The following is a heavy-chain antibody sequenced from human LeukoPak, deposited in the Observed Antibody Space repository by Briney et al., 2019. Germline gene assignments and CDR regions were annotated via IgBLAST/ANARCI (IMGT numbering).Heavy chain of an antibody. J-gene: IGHJ6*02. CDR1: GFTFSSYA. CDR2: ISGSGGST. V-gene: IGHV3-23*01. CDR3: AKDSRQWLRFLPLDYYYGMDV. D-gene: IGHD5-12*01. Sequence: GGSLRLSCAASGFTFSSYAMSWVRQAPGKGLEWVSAISGSGGSTYYADSVKGRFTISRDNSKNTLYLQMNSLRAEDTAVYYCAKDSRQWLRFLPLDYYYGMDVWGQGTTVAVSS.